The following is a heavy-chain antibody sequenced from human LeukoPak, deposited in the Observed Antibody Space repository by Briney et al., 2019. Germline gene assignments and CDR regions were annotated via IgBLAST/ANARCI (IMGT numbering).Heavy chain of an antibody. CDR2: IIPIFGTA. Sequence: GASVKVSCKASGGTFSSYAISWVRQAPGQGLEWMGGIIPIFGTANYAQKLQGRVTITADESTSTAYMELSSLRSEDTAVYYCARGGAHYYDSSGYYFDAFDIWGQGTMVTVSS. J-gene: IGHJ3*02. CDR1: GGTFSSYA. CDR3: ARGGAHYYDSSGYYFDAFDI. D-gene: IGHD3-22*01. V-gene: IGHV1-69*13.